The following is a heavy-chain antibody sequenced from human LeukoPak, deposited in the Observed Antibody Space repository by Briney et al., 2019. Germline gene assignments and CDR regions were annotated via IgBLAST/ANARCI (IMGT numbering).Heavy chain of an antibody. Sequence: SETLSLTCAVYGGSFRGYYWSWIRKPPGKGLEWIGEFNHRGSTNYTPSLKSRATISVDTSKNQTSLKLSSVTAGEAAVYYCARSEGAHYYILTGYPDYWGQGTLVTVSS. CDR2: FNHRGST. D-gene: IGHD3-9*01. CDR3: ARSEGAHYYILTGYPDY. V-gene: IGHV4-34*01. CDR1: GGSFRGYY. J-gene: IGHJ4*02.